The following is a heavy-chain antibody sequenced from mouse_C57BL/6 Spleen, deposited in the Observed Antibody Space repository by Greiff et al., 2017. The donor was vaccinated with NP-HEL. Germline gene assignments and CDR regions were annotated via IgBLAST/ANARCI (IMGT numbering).Heavy chain of an antibody. CDR3: ARSGGSSLFDY. Sequence: LQQSGAELARPGASVKMSCKASGYTFTSYTMHWVKQRPGQGLEWIGYINSSSGYTKYNQKFKDKATLTADKSSSTAYMQLSSLTSEDSAVYYCARSGGSSLFDYWGQGTTLTVSS. CDR1: GYTFTSYT. D-gene: IGHD1-1*01. J-gene: IGHJ2*01. V-gene: IGHV1-4*01. CDR2: INSSSGYT.